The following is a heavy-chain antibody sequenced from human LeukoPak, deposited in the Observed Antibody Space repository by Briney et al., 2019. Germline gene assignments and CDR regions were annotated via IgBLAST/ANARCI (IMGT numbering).Heavy chain of an antibody. J-gene: IGHJ5*02. CDR3: TKDPNGDYFCAFDP. CDR2: ITGNHGAT. D-gene: IGHD4-17*01. CDR1: GFTFSSFA. V-gene: IGHV3-23*01. Sequence: GGSLRLSCAASGFTFSSFAMTWVRQAPGKGLEWVSSITGNHGATYNIDSVKGRFTISRDNSQNTLYLQMNSLRAEDTAVYYCTKDPNGDYFCAFDPWGQGTLVNVSS.